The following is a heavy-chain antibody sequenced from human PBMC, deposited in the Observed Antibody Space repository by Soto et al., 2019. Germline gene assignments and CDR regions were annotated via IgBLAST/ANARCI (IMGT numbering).Heavy chain of an antibody. CDR1: GYTFTSYG. Sequence: QVQLVQSGAEVKKPGASVKDSCKASGYTFTSYGIIWVRQAPGLGLEWMGWISAYNGHTKYAQKLQGRVTMTTDTSTSTAYMELRSLRSDDTAVYYCARAVAGPLFSDYWGQGTLVTVSS. CDR2: ISAYNGHT. V-gene: IGHV1-18*01. CDR3: ARAVAGPLFSDY. D-gene: IGHD6-19*01. J-gene: IGHJ4*02.